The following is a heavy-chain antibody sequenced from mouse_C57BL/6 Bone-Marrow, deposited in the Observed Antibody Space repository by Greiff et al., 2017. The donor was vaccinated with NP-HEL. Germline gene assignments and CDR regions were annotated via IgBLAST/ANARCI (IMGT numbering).Heavy chain of an antibody. CDR3: ARVDYDGAFAY. CDR2: ISYDGSN. Sequence: EVKVEESGPGLVKPSQSLSLTCSVTGYSITSGYYWNWIRQFPGNKLEWMGYISYDGSNNYNPSLKNRISITRDTSKNQFFLKLNSVTTEDTATYYCARVDYDGAFAYWGQGTLVTVSA. V-gene: IGHV3-6*01. J-gene: IGHJ3*01. D-gene: IGHD2-4*01. CDR1: GYSITSGYY.